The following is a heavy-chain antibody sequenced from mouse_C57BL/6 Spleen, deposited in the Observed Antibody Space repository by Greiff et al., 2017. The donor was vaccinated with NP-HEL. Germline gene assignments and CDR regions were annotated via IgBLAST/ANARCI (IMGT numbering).Heavy chain of an antibody. J-gene: IGHJ1*03. CDR3: ARRWEPYYYGSRRHEWYFDV. CDR1: GYTFTSYW. Sequence: QVQLQQPGAELVKPGASVKLSCKASGYTFTSYWMHWVKQRPGQGLEWIGMIHPNSGSTNYNEKFKSKATLTVDKSSSTAYMQLSSLTSEDSAVFYCARRWEPYYYGSRRHEWYFDVWGTGTTVTVSS. CDR2: IHPNSGST. V-gene: IGHV1-64*01. D-gene: IGHD1-1*01.